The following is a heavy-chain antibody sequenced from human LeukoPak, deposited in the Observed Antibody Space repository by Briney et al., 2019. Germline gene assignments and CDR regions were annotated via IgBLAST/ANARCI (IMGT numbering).Heavy chain of an antibody. CDR1: GFTVSSNY. CDR3: AREIAIDCSGGSCDRAFDI. J-gene: IGHJ3*02. Sequence: GGSLRLSCAASGFTVSSNYMSWVRQARGKGLEWVSVIYSGGSTYYADSVKGRFTISRDNSKNTLYLQMNSLRAEDTAVYYCAREIAIDCSGGSCDRAFDIWGQGTMVTVSS. D-gene: IGHD2-15*01. V-gene: IGHV3-66*01. CDR2: IYSGGST.